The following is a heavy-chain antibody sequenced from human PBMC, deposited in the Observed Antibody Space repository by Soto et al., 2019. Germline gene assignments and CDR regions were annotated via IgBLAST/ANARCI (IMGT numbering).Heavy chain of an antibody. CDR3: ARGASFTSPDH. CDR1: GGSISDYY. V-gene: IGHV4-4*07. Sequence: SETLSLTCTISGGSISDYYWTWIRQSAGRGLEWIGRFYSSQRTDYNPCLRNRVTFLLDTSKRQFSLTMTFVTAADTSVYSCARGASFTSPDHWGQGTLVTVSS. J-gene: IGHJ4*02. D-gene: IGHD6-6*01. CDR2: FYSSQRT.